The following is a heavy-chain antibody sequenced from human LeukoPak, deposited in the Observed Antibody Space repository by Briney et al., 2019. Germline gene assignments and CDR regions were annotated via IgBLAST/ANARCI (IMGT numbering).Heavy chain of an antibody. V-gene: IGHV4-4*07. Sequence: PSETLSLTCTVSGDSISNYWWSWIRQPAGEGLEWIGRIYASGSTNYNPSLKSRVTMSVDTSKNQISLRLSSVTAADTAVYYCARDAGRGMPENSGCALDYWGRGTLVTVSS. CDR1: GDSISNYW. J-gene: IGHJ4*02. CDR3: ARDAGRGMPENSGCALDY. D-gene: IGHD5-12*01. CDR2: IYASGST.